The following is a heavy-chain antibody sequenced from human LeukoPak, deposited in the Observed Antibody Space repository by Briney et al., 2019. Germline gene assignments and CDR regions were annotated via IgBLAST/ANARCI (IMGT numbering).Heavy chain of an antibody. CDR3: AMDTDIVVVPAAIPGI. CDR2: INPNSGGT. V-gene: IGHV1-2*02. Sequence: ASVKVSCKASGYTFTGYYMHWVRQAPGQGLEWMGWINPNSGGTNYAQKFQGRVTMTGDTSISTAYMELSRLRSDDTAVYYCAMDTDIVVVPAAIPGIWGQGTMVTVSS. J-gene: IGHJ3*02. D-gene: IGHD2-2*01. CDR1: GYTFTGYY.